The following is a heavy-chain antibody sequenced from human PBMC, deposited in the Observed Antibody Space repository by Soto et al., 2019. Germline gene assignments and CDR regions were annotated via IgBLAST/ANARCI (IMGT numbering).Heavy chain of an antibody. CDR3: ARGFPTVVTVDY. Sequence: SETLSLTCTFSGGSISSYYWSLIRQPPGKGLEWIGSIYYSGSTYYNPSLKSRVTISVDTSKNQFSLKLSSVTAADTAVYYCARGFPTVVTVDYWGQGTLVTV. V-gene: IGHV4-59*05. CDR2: IYYSGST. CDR1: GGSISSYY. D-gene: IGHD4-17*01. J-gene: IGHJ4*02.